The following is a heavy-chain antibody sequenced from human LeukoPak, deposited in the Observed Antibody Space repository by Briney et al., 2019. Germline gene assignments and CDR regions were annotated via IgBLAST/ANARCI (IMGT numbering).Heavy chain of an antibody. V-gene: IGHV3-48*01. D-gene: IGHD6-13*01. J-gene: IGHJ4*02. CDR3: ARVSAGTLGKTLDY. CDR1: GFTFSSYS. Sequence: GGSLRLSCAASGFTFSSYSMNWVRQAPGKGLEWGSYISSSSSTIYYADSVKGRFTISRDNAKNSLYLQMNSLRAEDTAVYYCARVSAGTLGKTLDYWGQGTLVTVSS. CDR2: ISSSSSTI.